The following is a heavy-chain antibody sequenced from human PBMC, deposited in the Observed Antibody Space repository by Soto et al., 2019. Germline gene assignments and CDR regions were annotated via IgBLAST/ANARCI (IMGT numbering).Heavy chain of an antibody. CDR2: FSYSGTT. Sequence: QVQLQESGPGRVKPSQTLSLTCTVSGDSISSSNNYWSWIRQPPGEGLEWIGFFSYSGTTSYSPSHKSRLALQLDTPKNQFSLGLSSVTAADTAVYYCPRGRGYSYGLDPWGQGTLVTVSS. CDR3: PRGRGYSYGLDP. CDR1: GDSISSSNNY. D-gene: IGHD5-18*01. J-gene: IGHJ5*02. V-gene: IGHV4-30-4*01.